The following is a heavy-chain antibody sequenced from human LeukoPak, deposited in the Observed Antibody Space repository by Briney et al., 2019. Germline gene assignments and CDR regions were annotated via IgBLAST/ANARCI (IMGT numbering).Heavy chain of an antibody. CDR3: AKECSTSCLDY. CDR2: ISGNSDST. D-gene: IGHD2-2*01. Sequence: GGSLRLSCTASGFTFGDYAMSWVRQAPGKGLEWVSGISGNSDSTDYADSVKGRFTISRDNSKNTLYLQMNSLRAEDTAVYYCAKECSTSCLDYWGQGTLVTVSS. V-gene: IGHV3-23*01. CDR1: GFTFGDYA. J-gene: IGHJ4*02.